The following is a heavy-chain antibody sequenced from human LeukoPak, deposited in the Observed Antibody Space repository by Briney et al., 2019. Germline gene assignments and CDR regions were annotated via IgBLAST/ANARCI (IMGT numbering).Heavy chain of an antibody. J-gene: IGHJ6*02. CDR3: AREGSSGWDGEYYYYGMDV. CDR1: GFSFRSFA. Sequence: RGSLRLSCATSGFSFRSFAMSWVRQAPGKGLEWVSAISGPGGGTYYADSVKGRFTISRDNSKNTLYLQMNSLRVEDTAVYYCAREGSSGWDGEYYYYGMDVWGQGTTVTVSS. CDR2: ISGPGGGT. D-gene: IGHD6-19*01. V-gene: IGHV3-23*01.